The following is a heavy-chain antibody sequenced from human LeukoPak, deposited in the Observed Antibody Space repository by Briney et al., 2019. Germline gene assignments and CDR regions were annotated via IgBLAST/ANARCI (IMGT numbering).Heavy chain of an antibody. Sequence: GGSLRLSCAAPGFTFSSYWMSWVRRAPGKGLEWVANIKQDGSEKYYVDSVKGRFTISRDNAKNSLYLQMNSLRAEDTAVYYCAREGPYSKYSSSSHFDYWGQGTLVTVSS. J-gene: IGHJ4*02. D-gene: IGHD6-6*01. CDR2: IKQDGSEK. CDR3: AREGPYSKYSSSSHFDY. V-gene: IGHV3-7*01. CDR1: GFTFSSYW.